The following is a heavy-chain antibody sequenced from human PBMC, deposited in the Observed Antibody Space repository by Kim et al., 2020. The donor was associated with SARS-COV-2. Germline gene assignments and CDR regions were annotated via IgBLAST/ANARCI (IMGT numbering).Heavy chain of an antibody. Sequence: SVKGRFTISRDNSKNTLYLQMNSLRAEDTAVYYCAKDRDYYGSGSSPFDYWGQGTLVTVSS. CDR3: AKDRDYYGSGSSPFDY. J-gene: IGHJ4*02. D-gene: IGHD3-10*01. V-gene: IGHV3-30*02.